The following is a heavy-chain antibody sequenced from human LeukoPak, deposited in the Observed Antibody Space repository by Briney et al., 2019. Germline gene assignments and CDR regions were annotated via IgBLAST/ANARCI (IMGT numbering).Heavy chain of an antibody. V-gene: IGHV3-11*04. Sequence: GGSLRLSCAASGFTFSDYYMSWIRQAPGKGLEWVSYISSSGSTINYADSVKGRFTISRDNAKNSLYLQMNSLRAEDTAVYYCARDRGVDDYGAVDDYWGQGTLVTVSS. D-gene: IGHD4-17*01. CDR2: ISSSGSTI. CDR1: GFTFSDYY. J-gene: IGHJ4*02. CDR3: ARDRGVDDYGAVDDY.